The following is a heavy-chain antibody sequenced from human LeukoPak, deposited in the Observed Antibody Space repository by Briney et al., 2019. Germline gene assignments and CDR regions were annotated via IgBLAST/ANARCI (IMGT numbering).Heavy chain of an antibody. CDR2: IYSGGST. CDR3: ARVLSGRGSLYDYYYYMDV. CDR1: GFTVSSNY. Sequence: GSLRLSCAASGFTVSSNYMSWVRQAPGKGLEWVSVIYSGGSTYYADSVKGRFTISRDNSKNTLYLQMNSLRAEDTAVYYCARVLSGRGSLYDYYYYMDVWGKGTTVTISS. J-gene: IGHJ6*03. V-gene: IGHV3-66*01. D-gene: IGHD3-10*01.